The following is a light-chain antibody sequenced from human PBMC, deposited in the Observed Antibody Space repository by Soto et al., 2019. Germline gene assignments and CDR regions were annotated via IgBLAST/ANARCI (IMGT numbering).Light chain of an antibody. CDR1: QSVSSS. CDR3: QQHTNWLT. Sequence: EIVMTQSPATLSVSPGERVTLSCRASQSVSSSLAWYQQKPGQAPRLLIYGASTRAPGIPARFSGSGSGTDFTLTISSLQSEDFAVYYCQQHTNWLTFGGGTKVEIK. CDR2: GAS. V-gene: IGKV3-15*01. J-gene: IGKJ4*01.